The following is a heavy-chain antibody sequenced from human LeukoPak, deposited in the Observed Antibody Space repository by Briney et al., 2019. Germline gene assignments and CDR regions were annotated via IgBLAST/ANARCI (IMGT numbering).Heavy chain of an antibody. V-gene: IGHV4-34*01. D-gene: IGHD3-22*01. J-gene: IGHJ4*02. Sequence: SETLSLTCAVYGGSFSGYYWSWIRQPPGKGLEWIGEINHSGSTNYNPSLKSRVTISVDTSKNQFSLKLSSVTAADTAVYYCARGSWYYYDSSGYYYWGQGTLVTVSS. CDR3: ARGSWYYYDSSGYYY. CDR1: GGSFSGYY. CDR2: INHSGST.